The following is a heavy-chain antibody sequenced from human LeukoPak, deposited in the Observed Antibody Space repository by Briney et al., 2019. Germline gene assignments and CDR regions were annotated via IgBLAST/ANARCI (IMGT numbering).Heavy chain of an antibody. CDR2: ISDSGGRT. D-gene: IGHD3-3*01. J-gene: IGHJ4*02. Sequence: GGSLRLSCAASGFAFSNYAMNWVRQAPGKGLEWVSAISDSGGRTYYADSVKGRFTISRDNSENMVYLQMNSLRAEDTAVYYCAKDSSSGRITIFGVIITYFDYWGQGTLVTVSS. CDR1: GFAFSNYA. V-gene: IGHV3-23*01. CDR3: AKDSSSGRITIFGVIITYFDY.